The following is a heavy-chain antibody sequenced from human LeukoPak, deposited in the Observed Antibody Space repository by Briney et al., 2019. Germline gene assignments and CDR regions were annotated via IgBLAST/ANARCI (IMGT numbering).Heavy chain of an antibody. CDR3: ARDRPHDYSNYGFDY. J-gene: IGHJ4*02. CDR1: GFTFSSYS. Sequence: PGGSLRLSCAASGFTFSSYSMNWVRQAPGKGLEWVSYISSSSSTIYYADSVKGRFTISRDNAKNSLYLQMNSLRAEDTAVYYCARDRPHDYSNYGFDYWGQGTLVTVSS. D-gene: IGHD4-11*01. CDR2: ISSSSSTI. V-gene: IGHV3-48*01.